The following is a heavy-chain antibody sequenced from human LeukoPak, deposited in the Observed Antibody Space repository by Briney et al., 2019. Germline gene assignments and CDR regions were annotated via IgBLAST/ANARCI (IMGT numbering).Heavy chain of an antibody. J-gene: IGHJ5*02. D-gene: IGHD2-21*01. Sequence: ASVKVSCKASGYTFTSYGISWVRQAPGQGLEWMGWINPNSGGTNYAQKFQGRVTMTRDTSISTAYMELSRLRSDDTAVYYCARDGVVVGNWFDPWGQGTLVTVSS. V-gene: IGHV1-2*02. CDR2: INPNSGGT. CDR3: ARDGVVVGNWFDP. CDR1: GYTFTSYG.